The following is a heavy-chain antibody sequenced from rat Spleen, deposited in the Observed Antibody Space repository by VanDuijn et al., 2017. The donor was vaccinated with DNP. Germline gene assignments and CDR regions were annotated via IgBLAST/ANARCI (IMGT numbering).Heavy chain of an antibody. J-gene: IGHJ2*01. Sequence: EVQLQESGPGLVKPSQSLSLTCSVTAYSITSNYWGWIRIFPGNKMEWIGPISYSGSTSYNPSLKSRISITRDKSRNHFFLHLIPVTNEDTAKYYCARWTRYFDYWGQGGMVTVSS. D-gene: IGHD1-7*01. CDR1: AYSITSNY. V-gene: IGHV3-1*01. CDR2: ISYSGST. CDR3: ARWTRYFDY.